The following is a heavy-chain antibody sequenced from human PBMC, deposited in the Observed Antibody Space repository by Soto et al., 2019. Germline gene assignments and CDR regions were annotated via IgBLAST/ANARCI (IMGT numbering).Heavy chain of an antibody. CDR1: DFILSDAW. D-gene: IGHD3-22*01. CDR2: IKSKAHGGTT. V-gene: IGHV3-15*07. Sequence: EVQLEESGGGLIKPGESLTLSCAASDFILSDAWMTWVRQAPGKGLEWVGRIKSKAHGGTTDYAAPVKGRFTILRDDSKNTLDLQMNSLQTEAAAMYYCASYRDSSGLRRYDYWGQGALVTVSS. J-gene: IGHJ4*02. CDR3: ASYRDSSGLRRYDY.